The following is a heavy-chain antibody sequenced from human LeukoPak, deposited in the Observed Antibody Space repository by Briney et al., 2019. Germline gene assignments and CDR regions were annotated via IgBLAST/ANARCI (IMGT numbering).Heavy chain of an antibody. V-gene: IGHV4-39*01. J-gene: IGHJ4*02. CDR3: ARLLLTGYYRYFDY. D-gene: IGHD3-9*01. CDR1: GGSISSSSYY. Sequence: SETLSLTCTVSGGSISSSSYYWGWIRQPPGKGLEWIGSIYYSGSTYYNPSLKSRVTISVDTSKNQFSLKLSSVTAADTAVYYCARLLLTGYYRYFDYWGQGTLVTVSS. CDR2: IYYSGST.